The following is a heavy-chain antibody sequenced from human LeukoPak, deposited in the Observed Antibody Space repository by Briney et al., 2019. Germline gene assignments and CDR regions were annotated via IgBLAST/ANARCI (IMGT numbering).Heavy chain of an antibody. CDR3: ARVRGSLLVL. CDR2: IYYSGST. CDR1: GGSISSGGYY. Sequence: SQTLSLTCTVSGGSISSGGYYWSWIRQHPGKGLEWIGYIYYSGSTYYNPSLKSRVTISVDTSKNRFSLKLSSVTAADTAVYYCARVRGSLLVLWGQGTLVTVSS. V-gene: IGHV4-31*03. D-gene: IGHD2-15*01. J-gene: IGHJ4*02.